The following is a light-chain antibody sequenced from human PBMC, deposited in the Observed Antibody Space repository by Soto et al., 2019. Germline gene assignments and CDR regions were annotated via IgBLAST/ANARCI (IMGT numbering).Light chain of an antibody. CDR3: QSYDRSLSGVV. CDR2: GNS. J-gene: IGLJ2*01. V-gene: IGLV1-40*01. Sequence: QSVLTQPPSVSGAPGQRLTISCTGSSSNIGAGYDVHWYQQLPGTAPKLLIYGNSNRPSGVPDRFSGSKSGTSASLAITGSQAEDEADDYCQSYDRSLSGVVFGGGTKLTVL. CDR1: SSNIGAGYD.